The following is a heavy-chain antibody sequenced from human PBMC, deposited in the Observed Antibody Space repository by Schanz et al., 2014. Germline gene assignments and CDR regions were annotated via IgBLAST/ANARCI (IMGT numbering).Heavy chain of an antibody. CDR2: INAHTGNT. CDR1: GYIFGSHG. D-gene: IGHD3-10*01. J-gene: IGHJ3*02. Sequence: QLMQSGSEVRKPGASVKVSCKASGYIFGSHGMTWARQAPGQGPELMGWINAHTGNTQYAQKCQGRVTITRDKVTTTVHLDRTRLRTDDTAIYYCARVHIATYHYNSPGAFDIWGQGTRVTGSS. V-gene: IGHV1-18*01. CDR3: ARVHIATYHYNSPGAFDI.